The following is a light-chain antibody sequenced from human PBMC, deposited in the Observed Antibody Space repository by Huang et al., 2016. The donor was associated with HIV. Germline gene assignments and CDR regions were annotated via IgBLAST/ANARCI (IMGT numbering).Light chain of an antibody. CDR1: QDIGNF. J-gene: IGKJ1*01. CDR2: GAS. CDR3: QRYDSAPRA. Sequence: DIQMTQSPSSLSASPGVRVTLSCRANQDIGNFLAWYQHKPGGVPRLLIYGASPLQSGVTSLFSGRGSGTDFTLTITSFQPDDVATYYCQRYDSAPRAFGQGTKVEI. V-gene: IGKV1-27*01.